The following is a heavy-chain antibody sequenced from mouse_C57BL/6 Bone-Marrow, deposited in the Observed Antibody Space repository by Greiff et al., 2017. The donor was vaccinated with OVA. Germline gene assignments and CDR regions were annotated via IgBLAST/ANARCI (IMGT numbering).Heavy chain of an antibody. Sequence: VMLVESGPGLVAPSQSLSITCTVSGFSLTSYGVHWVRQPPGKGLEWLVVIWSDGSTTYNSALKSRLSISKDNSKSQVFLKMNSLQTDDTAMYYCARQATVVPYYYAMDYWGQGTSVTVSS. CDR2: IWSDGST. D-gene: IGHD1-1*01. V-gene: IGHV2-6-1*01. CDR3: ARQATVVPYYYAMDY. J-gene: IGHJ4*01. CDR1: GFSLTSYG.